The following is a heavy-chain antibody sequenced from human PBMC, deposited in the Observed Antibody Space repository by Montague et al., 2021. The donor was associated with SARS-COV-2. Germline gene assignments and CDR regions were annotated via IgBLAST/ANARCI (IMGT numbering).Heavy chain of an antibody. D-gene: IGHD3-10*01. CDR3: AREGILWFGDLEPYYYGMDV. Sequence: SETLSLTCTVSGGSISSYYWSWIRQPPGKGLEWIGYIYYSGSTNYNPSLKSRVTISVDTSKNQFSLKLSSVTAADTAVYYCAREGILWFGDLEPYYYGMDVWGQGTTVTVSS. J-gene: IGHJ6*02. CDR2: IYYSGST. CDR1: GGSISSYY. V-gene: IGHV4-59*01.